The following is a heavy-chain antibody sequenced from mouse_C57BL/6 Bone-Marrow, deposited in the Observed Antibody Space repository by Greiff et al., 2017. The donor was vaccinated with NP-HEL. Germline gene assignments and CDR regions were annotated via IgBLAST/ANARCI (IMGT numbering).Heavy chain of an antibody. CDR3: ARDDYHYHEGYFDV. Sequence: QVQLQQSGPELVKPGASVKISCKASGYTFTDYYINWVKQRPGQGLEWIGWIFPGSGSTYYNEKFKGKATFTVDKSSSTAYMLLSSLTSEDSAVYFGARDDYHYHEGYFDVWGTGTTVTGSS. V-gene: IGHV1-75*01. CDR1: GYTFTDYY. D-gene: IGHD1-2*01. CDR2: IFPGSGST. J-gene: IGHJ1*03.